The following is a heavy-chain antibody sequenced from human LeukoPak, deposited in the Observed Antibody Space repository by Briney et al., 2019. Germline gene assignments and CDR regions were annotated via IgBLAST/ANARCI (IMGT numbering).Heavy chain of an antibody. Sequence: GGSLRLSCAASGFTFSSYGMHWVRQAPGKGLEWVAVVSFDASNKYYADSVKGRFTISRNNSKNTLYLQMNSLRAEDAAVYYCATEGSFDYWGQGTLVTVSS. CDR3: ATEGSFDY. V-gene: IGHV3-30*03. CDR2: VSFDASNK. J-gene: IGHJ4*02. CDR1: GFTFSSYG.